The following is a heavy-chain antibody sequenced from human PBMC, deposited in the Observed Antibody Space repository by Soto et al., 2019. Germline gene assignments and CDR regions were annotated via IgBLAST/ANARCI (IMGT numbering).Heavy chain of an antibody. Sequence: GASVKVSCKASGYTFTSYDINWVRQATGQGLEGMGWMNPDSGNTGFAQKFQGRVTITADESTSTAYMELSSLRSEDTAVYYCARNGAYSSSQFGMDVWGQGTTVTVSS. CDR2: MNPDSGNT. CDR3: ARNGAYSSSQFGMDV. D-gene: IGHD6-13*01. V-gene: IGHV1-8*01. J-gene: IGHJ6*02. CDR1: GYTFTSYD.